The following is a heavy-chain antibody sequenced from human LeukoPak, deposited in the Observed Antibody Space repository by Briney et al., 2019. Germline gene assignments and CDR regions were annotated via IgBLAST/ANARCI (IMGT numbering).Heavy chain of an antibody. Sequence: GGSLRLSCVASGFTFSDYYMSWIRQAPGKGLDWVSYIRSSGTTIHYADSVKGRFTISRDNAKNTLDIQMNSLRAEDTAVYYCARDRGAVTDVFDYWGQGTLVTVSS. CDR3: ARDRGAVTDVFDY. CDR1: GFTFSDYY. CDR2: IRSSGTTI. V-gene: IGHV3-11*04. D-gene: IGHD6-19*01. J-gene: IGHJ4*02.